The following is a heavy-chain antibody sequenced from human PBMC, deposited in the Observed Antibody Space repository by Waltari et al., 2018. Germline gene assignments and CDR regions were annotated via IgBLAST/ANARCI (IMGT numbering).Heavy chain of an antibody. Sequence: VQLVESGGGVVQPGGSLRLSSPASAFIFSNYAMHWVRQAPGKGLVWWAFIRYDGSNEYYADSVKVRFTSSRDNSKNTLYLQMNSRGAEDTDVYYGAKGKIGQQLVRDFDYWGQGTLVTVSS. CDR3: AKGKIGQQLVRDFDY. D-gene: IGHD6-13*01. CDR1: AFIFSNYA. J-gene: IGHJ4*02. V-gene: IGHV3-30*02. CDR2: IRYDGSNE.